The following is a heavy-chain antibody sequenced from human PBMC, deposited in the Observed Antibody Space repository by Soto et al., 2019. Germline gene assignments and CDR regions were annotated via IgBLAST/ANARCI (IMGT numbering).Heavy chain of an antibody. CDR1: GFTFSTYA. CDR2: VSGGGDIT. J-gene: IGHJ4*02. CDR3: ARSRAWPSSYFDY. V-gene: IGHV3-23*01. Sequence: GSLRLSCTDSGFTFSTYAMSWVRQSPGKGLEWVSAVSGGGDITYYPDSVKGRFTISRDNSKNTLYLQMNSLRAEDTAVYYCARSRAWPSSYFDYWGQGTLVTAPQ.